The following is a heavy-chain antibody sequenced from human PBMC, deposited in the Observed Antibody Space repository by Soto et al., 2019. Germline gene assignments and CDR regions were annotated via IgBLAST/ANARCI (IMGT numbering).Heavy chain of an antibody. J-gene: IGHJ4*02. V-gene: IGHV4-59*01. D-gene: IGHD2-21*01. CDR3: ARDGIGDDIHDY. Sequence: SETLYLTCTVSGGSISSYYWSWIRQPPGKGLEKIGYIYYSGSTNYNPSLKSRVTISVDTSKNQFSLKLSSVTSADTAVYYCARDGIGDDIHDYWGQGTLVTVSS. CDR1: GGSISSYY. CDR2: IYYSGST.